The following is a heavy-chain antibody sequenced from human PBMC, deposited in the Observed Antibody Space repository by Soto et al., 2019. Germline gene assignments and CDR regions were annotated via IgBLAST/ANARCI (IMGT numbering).Heavy chain of an antibody. J-gene: IGHJ6*02. CDR3: ARVTPGNNLYYFSGLDF. Sequence: GGSLRLSCDASGFTFDTYGIHWVRQVPGKGLQWVALISYEGSNTYYADSVRGRFTISRDNSKNTLYLQMNTLRPEDTGVYYCARVTPGNNLYYFSGLDFWGQGTSVTVSS. CDR2: ISYEGSNT. CDR1: GFTFDTYG. V-gene: IGHV3-30-3*01. D-gene: IGHD1-1*01.